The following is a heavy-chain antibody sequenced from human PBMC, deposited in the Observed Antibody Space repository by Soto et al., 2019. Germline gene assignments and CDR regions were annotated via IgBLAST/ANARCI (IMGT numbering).Heavy chain of an antibody. D-gene: IGHD3-3*01. CDR2: IIPIFGTA. V-gene: IGHV1-69*06. J-gene: IGHJ5*02. Sequence: SSVNCYVNASGGTFSSDAISWVRQAPGQVLDCIGGIIPIFGTANYAKNFQGRVTITADKSTSTPYMELSSLRSEDTAVYYCARSIALGMVISDGGWFDPWAQGTLVTVYS. CDR1: GGTFSSDA. CDR3: ARSIALGMVISDGGWFDP.